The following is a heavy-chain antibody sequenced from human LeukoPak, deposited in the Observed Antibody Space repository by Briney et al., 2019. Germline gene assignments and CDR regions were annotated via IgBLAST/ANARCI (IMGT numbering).Heavy chain of an antibody. CDR2: IYYSGST. D-gene: IGHD3-22*01. CDR1: GGSISSGDYY. J-gene: IGHJ4*02. Sequence: SQTLSLTCTVSGGSISSGDYYWSWLRQPPGKGLEWIGYIYYSGSTYYNPSLKSRVTISVDTSKNQFSLKLSSVTAADTAVYYCARDTTDDSSGYSIFDYWGQGTLVTVSS. CDR3: ARDTTDDSSGYSIFDY. V-gene: IGHV4-30-4*08.